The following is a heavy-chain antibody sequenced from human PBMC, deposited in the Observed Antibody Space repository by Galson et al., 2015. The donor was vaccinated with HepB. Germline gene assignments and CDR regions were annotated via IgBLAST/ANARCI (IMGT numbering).Heavy chain of an antibody. CDR2: ISNGGGSAM. V-gene: IGHV3-11*01. Sequence: SLRLSCAASGFSLSDYWMTWIRQAPRKGLEWISYISNGGGSAMYYADSVKGRFTVSRDYAKNRLYLQMSSLRAEDTAVYYCARDYRNKGMDVWGQGTTVTVSS. J-gene: IGHJ6*01. CDR1: GFSLSDYW. D-gene: IGHD1-26*01. CDR3: ARDYRNKGMDV.